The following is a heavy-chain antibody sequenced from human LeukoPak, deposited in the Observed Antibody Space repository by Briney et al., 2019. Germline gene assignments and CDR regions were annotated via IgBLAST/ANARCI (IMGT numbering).Heavy chain of an antibody. CDR1: GFTFSDHY. J-gene: IGHJ3*01. CDR2: ISSGGGPV. Sequence: GGSLRLSCAASGFTFSDHYMSWIRQAPGRGLEWVSYISSGGGPVYYSDSVKGRFTISRDNARDSLFLQMNSLRAEDTAVYYCARERYSRQHNDASDLWGQGTMVTVSS. CDR3: ARERYSRQHNDASDL. V-gene: IGHV3-11*01. D-gene: IGHD6-13*01.